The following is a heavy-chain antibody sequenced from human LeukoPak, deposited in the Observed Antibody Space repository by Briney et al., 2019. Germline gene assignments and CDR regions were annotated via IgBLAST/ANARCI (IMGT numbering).Heavy chain of an antibody. Sequence: SQTLSLTCTVSGGPISSGSYYWSWIRQPAGKGLEWIGRIYTSGSTNYNPSLKSRVTISVDTSKNQFSLKLSSVTAADTAVYYCARDPGGWLNWFDPWGQGTLVTVSS. CDR2: IYTSGST. D-gene: IGHD3-22*01. J-gene: IGHJ5*02. CDR3: ARDPGGWLNWFDP. CDR1: GGPISSGSYY. V-gene: IGHV4-61*02.